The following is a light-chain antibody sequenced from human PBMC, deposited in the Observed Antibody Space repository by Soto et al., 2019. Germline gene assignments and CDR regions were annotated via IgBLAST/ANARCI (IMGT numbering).Light chain of an antibody. V-gene: IGKV1-33*01. J-gene: IGKJ4*01. CDR2: DAS. CDR3: QHFHNLPVT. Sequence: DIQMTQSPSSLSASVGDRVTITCQASEDINNNLNWYQQKPGEAPKLLISDASNLETEVPSRFSGGGSVTHFTFTISSLQPEDIATYYCQHFHNLPVTFGGGTKVEMK. CDR1: EDINNN.